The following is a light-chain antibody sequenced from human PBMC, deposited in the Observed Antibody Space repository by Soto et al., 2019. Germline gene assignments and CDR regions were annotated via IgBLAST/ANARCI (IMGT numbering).Light chain of an antibody. J-gene: IGKJ1*01. CDR1: QRLLHSNGYNY. CDR2: LGS. Sequence: EIVMTQSPLPRPVTPGEPASIACRSSQRLLHSNGYNYLDWYLQKAGQSPQLLIYLGSNRASGVPDRFSGSGSGTDFTLKISRVEAEDVGVYYCMQALQAPLTFGQGTKVDIK. V-gene: IGKV2-28*01. CDR3: MQALQAPLT.